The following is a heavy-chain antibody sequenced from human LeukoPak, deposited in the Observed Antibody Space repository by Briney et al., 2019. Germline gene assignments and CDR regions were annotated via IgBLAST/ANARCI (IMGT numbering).Heavy chain of an antibody. CDR1: GFTFSSYA. CDR2: ISYDGSNK. J-gene: IGHJ4*02. V-gene: IGHV3-30-3*01. D-gene: IGHD4-23*01. Sequence: PGGSLKLSCAASGFTFSSYAMHWVRQAPGKVLEWVAVISYDGSNKYYADSVKGRFTISRDNSKNTLYLQMNSLRAEDTAVYYCARGIRGGKASDFDYWGQGTLVTVSS. CDR3: ARGIRGGKASDFDY.